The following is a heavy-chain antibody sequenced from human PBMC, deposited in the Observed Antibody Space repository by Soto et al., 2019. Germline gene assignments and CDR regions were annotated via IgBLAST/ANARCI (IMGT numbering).Heavy chain of an antibody. CDR1: GFTLGHYW. V-gene: IGHV3-74*01. J-gene: IGHJ4*02. CDR3: VRSSFGCFDY. D-gene: IGHD5-18*01. Sequence: EVQLLESGGGLVQPGGTLTLSCAASGFTLGHYWMHWVRQVPGRGLVWVSRLNYDGSSTHYADSVRGRFTISRDNAKNTLYLQMSSLRVEDTAIYYCVRSSFGCFDYWGQGTVVTVSS. CDR2: LNYDGSST.